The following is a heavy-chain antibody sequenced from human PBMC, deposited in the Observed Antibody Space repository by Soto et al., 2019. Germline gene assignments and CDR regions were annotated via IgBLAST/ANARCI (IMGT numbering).Heavy chain of an antibody. D-gene: IGHD3-22*01. CDR2: IIPIFGTA. CDR1: GGTFSSYA. CDR3: ASPDTNYYYDISGYLSRLPEDYYYYGMDV. V-gene: IGHV1-69*13. Sequence: GASVQVSCKASGGTFSSYAISWVRQAPGQGLEWMGRIIPIFGTANYAQKFQGRVTITADESTSTAYMELSSLRSEDTAVYYCASPDTNYYYDISGYLSRLPEDYYYYGMDVWGQGTTVTVSS. J-gene: IGHJ6*02.